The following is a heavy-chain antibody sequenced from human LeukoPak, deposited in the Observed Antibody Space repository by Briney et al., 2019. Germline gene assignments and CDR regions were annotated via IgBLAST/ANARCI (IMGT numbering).Heavy chain of an antibody. CDR1: GLSISTTSHY. CDR2: FYYGGST. V-gene: IGHV4-39*01. J-gene: IGHJ5*02. CDR3: ARLSDSGMNWFDP. D-gene: IGHD1-26*01. Sequence: SETLSLTCFVSGLSISTTSHYWGWIRQPPGKGLEWIGNFYYGGSTYYNPSLKSRVTVSGDTSKNQFYLKLSSVTAADTAVYYCARLSDSGMNWFDPWGQGTLVTVS.